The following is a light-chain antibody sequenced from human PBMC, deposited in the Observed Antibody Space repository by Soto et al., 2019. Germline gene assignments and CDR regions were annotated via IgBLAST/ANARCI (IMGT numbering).Light chain of an antibody. CDR1: QSVSSN. CDR3: QQYNNWPQT. CDR2: DAS. V-gene: IGKV3-15*01. Sequence: EIVMTQSPVTLSVSPGERATLSFRASQSVSSNVAWYQQKPGQAPRLLIYDASTRATGIPARFSGSGSGTDFTLTISGLQSEDFAVYSCQQYNNWPQTFGQGTKVDIK. J-gene: IGKJ1*01.